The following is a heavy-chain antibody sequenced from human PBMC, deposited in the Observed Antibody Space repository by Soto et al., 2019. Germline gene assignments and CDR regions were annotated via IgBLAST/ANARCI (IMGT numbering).Heavy chain of an antibody. CDR1: GGSFSGYY. Sequence: PSETLSLTCAVYGGSFSGYYWSWIRQPPGKGLEWIGEINHSGSTNYNPSLKSRVTISVDTSKNQFSLKLSSVTAADTAVYYCARAPTPYSRVDYWGQGTPVTVSS. J-gene: IGHJ4*02. D-gene: IGHD3-22*01. CDR2: INHSGST. V-gene: IGHV4-34*01. CDR3: ARAPTPYSRVDY.